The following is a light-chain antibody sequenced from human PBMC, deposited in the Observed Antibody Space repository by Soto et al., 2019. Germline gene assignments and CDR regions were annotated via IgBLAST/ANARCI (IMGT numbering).Light chain of an antibody. J-gene: IGKJ4*01. CDR2: AAS. CDR3: QQLQSYPLT. Sequence: DIQLTQSPSFLSASVGARAPITCRASQGISSYLAWYQQKPGKAPKLLIYAASTLQSGVPSSFSGSGSGTEFTLTISSLQPEDFATYYCQQLQSYPLTFGGGTKVDIK. CDR1: QGISSY. V-gene: IGKV1-9*01.